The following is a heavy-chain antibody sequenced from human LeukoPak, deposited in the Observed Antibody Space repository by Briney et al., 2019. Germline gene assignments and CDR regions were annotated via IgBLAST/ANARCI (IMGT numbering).Heavy chain of an antibody. J-gene: IGHJ4*02. Sequence: GGSLRLSCAASGFTFSSYWMNWARQAPGKGLEWVASINHNGNVNYYVDSVKGRFTISRDNAKNSLYLQMSNLRAEDTAVYYCVRDNPRQQGFAYWGQGTLVTVSS. CDR2: INHNGNVN. CDR3: VRDNPRQQGFAY. CDR1: GFTFSSYW. V-gene: IGHV3-7*03. D-gene: IGHD6-13*01.